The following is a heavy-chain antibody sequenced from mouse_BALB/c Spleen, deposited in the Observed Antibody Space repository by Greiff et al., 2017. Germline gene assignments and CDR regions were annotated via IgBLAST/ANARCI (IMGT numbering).Heavy chain of an antibody. V-gene: IGHV5-17*02. CDR3: ASYGNYYAMDY. CDR1: GFTFSSFG. D-gene: IGHD2-1*01. Sequence: EVQLVESRGGLVQPGGSRKLSCAASGFTFSSFGMHWVRQAPEKGLEWVAYISSGSSTIYYADTVKGRFTISRDNPKNTLFLQMTSLRSEDTAMYYCASYGNYYAMDYWGQGTSVTVSS. CDR2: ISSGSSTI. J-gene: IGHJ4*01.